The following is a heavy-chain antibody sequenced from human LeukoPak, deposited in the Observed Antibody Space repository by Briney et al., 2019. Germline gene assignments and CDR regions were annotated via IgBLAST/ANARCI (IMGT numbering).Heavy chain of an antibody. V-gene: IGHV3-21*05. CDR2: ISSSSSDV. D-gene: IGHD3-3*01. J-gene: IGHJ5*02. CDR1: GFTFISYS. CDR3: VPHFGVGNNINH. Sequence: GGSLRLSCAASGFTFISYSMNWVRQAPGKGLEWLSYISSSSSDVHYADSVKGRFTISRDNAKISLYLQMNSLRVEDTAVYFCVPHFGVGNNINHWGQGTLVTVSS.